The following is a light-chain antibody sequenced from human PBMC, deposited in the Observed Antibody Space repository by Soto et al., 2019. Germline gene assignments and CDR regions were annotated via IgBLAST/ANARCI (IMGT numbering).Light chain of an antibody. CDR2: SAS. J-gene: IGKJ5*01. V-gene: IGKV1-27*01. Sequence: DIQMTQSPSSLSASVGDRVTITCRASEDISTFLAWYQQKPGQVPKLLISSASNLQSGVPSRFSGSGSGTDITLTISSLQPEDVSTYFCQKYNSAPFTFGQGTRLQIK. CDR3: QKYNSAPFT. CDR1: EDISTF.